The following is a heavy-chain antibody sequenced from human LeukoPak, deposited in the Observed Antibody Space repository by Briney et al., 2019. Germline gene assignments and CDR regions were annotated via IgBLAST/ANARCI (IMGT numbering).Heavy chain of an antibody. CDR2: IYYSGST. Sequence: TPETLSLTCTVSGGSISSSSYYWGWIRQPPGKGLEWIGSIYYSGSTYYNPSLKSRVTISVDTSKNQFSLKLSSVTAADTAVYYCARDGIAVAGVWDSGDYWGQGTLVTVSS. V-gene: IGHV4-39*07. D-gene: IGHD6-19*01. J-gene: IGHJ4*02. CDR1: GGSISSSSYY. CDR3: ARDGIAVAGVWDSGDY.